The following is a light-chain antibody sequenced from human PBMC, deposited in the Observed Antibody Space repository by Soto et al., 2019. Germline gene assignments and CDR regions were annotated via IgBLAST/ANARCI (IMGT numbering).Light chain of an antibody. V-gene: IGLV2-8*01. CDR2: EVS. J-gene: IGLJ2*01. CDR3: SSYAGSNNLI. CDR1: SSDVGDYKY. Sequence: QSALTQPPSASGSSGQSVSISCTGTSSDVGDYKYVSWYQQHPGKAPKLMIYEVSKRPSGVPDRFSGSKSGNTASLTVSGLQAEEEADYYCSSYAGSNNLIFGGGTKLTVL.